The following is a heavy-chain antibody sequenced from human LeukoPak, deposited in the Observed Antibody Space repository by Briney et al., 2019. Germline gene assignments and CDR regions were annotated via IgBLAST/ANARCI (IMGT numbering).Heavy chain of an antibody. CDR2: INGGGSST. D-gene: IGHD3-9*01. CDR1: GFTFGSYA. Sequence: GGSLRLSCAASGFTFGSYAMNWVRQAPGKGLEWVSAINGGGSSTYNADSVKGRFTISRDNSKNSLYLQMNSLRAEDTAVYYCGRDLDWRAFDQWGQGTLVTVSS. CDR3: GRDLDWRAFDQ. J-gene: IGHJ4*02. V-gene: IGHV3-23*01.